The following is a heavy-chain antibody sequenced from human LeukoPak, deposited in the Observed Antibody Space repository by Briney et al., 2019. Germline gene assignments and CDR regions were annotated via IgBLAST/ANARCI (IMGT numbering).Heavy chain of an antibody. CDR1: GGSISGGDYY. D-gene: IGHD3-10*01. Sequence: SETLSLTCTVSGGSISGGDYYWSWIRQTPGKGLEWIGYIYYSGIPYYNPSLRSRVTISRDTSKNQFSLRLSSVTAADTAVYYCARDADLSSEVWGPGTLVTVSS. CDR3: ARDADLSSEV. V-gene: IGHV4-30-4*01. J-gene: IGHJ4*02. CDR2: IYYSGIP.